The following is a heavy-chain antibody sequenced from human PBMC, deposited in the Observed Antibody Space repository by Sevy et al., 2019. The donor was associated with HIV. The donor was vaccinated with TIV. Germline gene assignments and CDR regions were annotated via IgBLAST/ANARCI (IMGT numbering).Heavy chain of an antibody. J-gene: IGHJ6*02. V-gene: IGHV3-23*01. D-gene: IGHD3-10*01. CDR2: ISGSARAT. CDR1: GFTFSSHA. CDR3: SRAQGSGSPYSLAMDV. Sequence: GGSLRLSCAASGFTFSSHAMAWVRQAPGKRLEWVSVISGSARATYYADPVKGRFTISRDNLQNTMYLQMNFLKADDTAVYYCSRAQGSGSPYSLAMDVWGQGTTVTVSS.